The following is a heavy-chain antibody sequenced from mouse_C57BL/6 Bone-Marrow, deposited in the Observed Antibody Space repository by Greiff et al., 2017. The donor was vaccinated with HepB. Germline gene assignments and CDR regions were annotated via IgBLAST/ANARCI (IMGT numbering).Heavy chain of an antibody. Sequence: VQLKESGGGLVKPGGSLKLSCAASGFTFSSYAMSWVRQTPEKRLEWVATISDGGSYTYYPDNVKGRFTISRDNAKNKLYLQMSHMTSEDTAMYYCARGSFYAMDYWGQGTSVTVSS. CDR3: ARGSFYAMDY. V-gene: IGHV5-4*01. J-gene: IGHJ4*01. CDR1: GFTFSSYA. CDR2: ISDGGSYT.